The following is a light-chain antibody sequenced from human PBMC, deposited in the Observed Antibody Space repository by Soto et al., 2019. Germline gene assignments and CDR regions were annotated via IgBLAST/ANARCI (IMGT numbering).Light chain of an antibody. Sequence: QPVLTQSPSASGTPGQRVSISCSGSTSNIGTNTVSWYQHVPGTAPKLLIYSNDQRPSAVPGRFSGSTSGTSASLAISGLLSEDEADYYCATWDDSLNVVFGGGTKLTVL. CDR3: ATWDDSLNVV. V-gene: IGLV1-44*01. J-gene: IGLJ2*01. CDR2: SND. CDR1: TSNIGTNT.